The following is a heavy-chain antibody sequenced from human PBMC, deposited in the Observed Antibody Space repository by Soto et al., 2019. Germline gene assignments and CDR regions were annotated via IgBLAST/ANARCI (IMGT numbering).Heavy chain of an antibody. CDR1: GGSISSSSYY. CDR2: IYYSGST. Sequence: QLQLQESGPGLVKPSETLSLTCTVSGGSISSSSYYWGWIRQPPGKGLEWIGSIYYSGSTYYNPSLKSRVTISVDTSKNQFSLKLSSVTAADTAVYYCAREGVTTVVTPPLDYWGQGTLVTVSS. J-gene: IGHJ4*02. D-gene: IGHD4-17*01. V-gene: IGHV4-39*02. CDR3: AREGVTTVVTPPLDY.